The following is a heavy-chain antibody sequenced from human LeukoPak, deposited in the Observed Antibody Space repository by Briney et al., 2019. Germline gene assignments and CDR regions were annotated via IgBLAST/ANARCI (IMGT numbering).Heavy chain of an antibody. CDR3: AKDSVYCSSTSCYVY. V-gene: IGHV3-23*01. CDR2: ISGSGGST. CDR1: GFTFSSYA. D-gene: IGHD2-2*01. J-gene: IGHJ4*02. Sequence: GESLRLSCAASGFTFSSYAMSWVRQAPGKGLEWVSAISGSGGSTYYADSVKGRFTISRDNSKNTLYLQMNSLRAEDTAVYYCAKDSVYCSSTSCYVYWGQGTLVTVSS.